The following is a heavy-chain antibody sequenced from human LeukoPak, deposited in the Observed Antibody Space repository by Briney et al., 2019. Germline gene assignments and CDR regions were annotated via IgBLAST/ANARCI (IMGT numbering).Heavy chain of an antibody. J-gene: IGHJ4*02. Sequence: GGSLRLSCAASGFTFRSYAMSWVRQAPGKGLEWLSGISGGGDNTQDADSVKGRFTISRDNSRNTLYLQMSGLRAEDTAIYYCARASGPFDYWGQGTLVTVSS. V-gene: IGHV3-23*01. CDR3: ARASGPFDY. CDR1: GFTFRSYA. CDR2: ISGGGDNT. D-gene: IGHD3-10*01.